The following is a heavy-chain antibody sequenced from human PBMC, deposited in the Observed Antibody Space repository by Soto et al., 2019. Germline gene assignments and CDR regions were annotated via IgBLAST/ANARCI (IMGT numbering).Heavy chain of an antibody. D-gene: IGHD3-10*01. J-gene: IGHJ4*02. Sequence: QVQLQESGPGLVKPSQTLSLTCTVSGGSISSGGYYWSWIRQHPGKGLEWIGYIYYSGGTYYNPALKSRVTISVDTSKNQFSLKLSSVTAADTAVYYCATYGSGTYKPTTFDYWGQGTLVTVSS. CDR2: IYYSGGT. CDR1: GGSISSGGYY. V-gene: IGHV4-31*03. CDR3: ATYGSGTYKPTTFDY.